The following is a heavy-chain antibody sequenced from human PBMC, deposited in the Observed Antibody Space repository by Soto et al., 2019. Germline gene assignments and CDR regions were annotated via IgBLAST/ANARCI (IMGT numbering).Heavy chain of an antibody. CDR2: IYWDDDK. V-gene: IGHV2-5*02. CDR3: AHSFYCISTSCSPNWFDP. CDR1: GFSLSTSGVG. J-gene: IGHJ5*02. D-gene: IGHD2-2*01. Sequence: QITLKESGPTLVKPTQNLTLTCTVSGFSLSTSGVGVGWIRQPPGKALEWLALIYWDDDKRYSPSLKSRLTITKDTSKNQVVLTMTIMDPVDTATYYGAHSFYCISTSCSPNWFDPWVQGTLVTVSS.